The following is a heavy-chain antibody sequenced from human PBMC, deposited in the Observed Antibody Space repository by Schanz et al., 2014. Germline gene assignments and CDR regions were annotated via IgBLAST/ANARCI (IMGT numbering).Heavy chain of an antibody. CDR1: GFTFISYD. V-gene: IGHV3-33*01. J-gene: IGHJ3*02. CDR3: AGAVATIRADSFDI. D-gene: IGHD5-12*01. CDR2: IWYDGSNK. Sequence: QAQLVESGGGVVQPGRSLRLSCVASGFTFISYDIHWVRQAPGKGLEWVAIIWYDGSNKYYADSVKGRFTISRDNSKNTLFLQMSSLRAEDTAVYYCAGAVATIRADSFDIWGQGTMVAVSS.